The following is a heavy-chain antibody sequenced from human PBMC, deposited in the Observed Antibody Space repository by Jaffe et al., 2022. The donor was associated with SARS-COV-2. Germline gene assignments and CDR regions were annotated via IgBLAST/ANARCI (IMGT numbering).Heavy chain of an antibody. V-gene: IGHV3-7*03. J-gene: IGHJ4*02. Sequence: EVQLVESGGGLVQPGGSLRLSCAASGFTFSNSWMAWVRQPPGKGLEWVASIKKDGSEKQYVGSVKGRFTISRDNAKNSLYLQMNSLRDDDTAVYYCVRSLLGATGHWGQGTLVTVSS. CDR3: VRSLLGATGH. D-gene: IGHD1-26*01. CDR2: IKKDGSEK. CDR1: GFTFSNSW.